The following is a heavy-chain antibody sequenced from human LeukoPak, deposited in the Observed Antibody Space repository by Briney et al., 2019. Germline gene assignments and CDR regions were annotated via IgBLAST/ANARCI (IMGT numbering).Heavy chain of an antibody. CDR3: AKDRGTTVTHGYFDY. CDR1: GFTFSSYA. D-gene: IGHD4-17*01. J-gene: IGHJ4*02. V-gene: IGHV3-23*01. Sequence: GSQRLSCAASGFTFSSYAMSWVRQAPGKWLEWVSGISGSGGSTYYADSVKGRFTISRDNSKSTLYLQMNSLRAEDTAVYYCAKDRGTTVTHGYFDYWGQGTLVTVSS. CDR2: ISGSGGST.